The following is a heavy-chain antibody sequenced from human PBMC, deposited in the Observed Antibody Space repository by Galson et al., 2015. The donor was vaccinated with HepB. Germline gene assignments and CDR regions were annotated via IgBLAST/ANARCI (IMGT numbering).Heavy chain of an antibody. D-gene: IGHD2/OR15-2a*01. CDR2: ISSSGSTI. CDR3: VGDSGQYLFDY. Sequence: SLRLSCAASGFTVSRNYMSWVRQAPGKGLEWVSYISSSGSTIYYADSVKGRFSISRDNAKRSLYLQMKSLRAEDTAVYYCVGDSGQYLFDYWGQGTLVTVSS. V-gene: IGHV3-11*04. J-gene: IGHJ4*02. CDR1: GFTVSRNY.